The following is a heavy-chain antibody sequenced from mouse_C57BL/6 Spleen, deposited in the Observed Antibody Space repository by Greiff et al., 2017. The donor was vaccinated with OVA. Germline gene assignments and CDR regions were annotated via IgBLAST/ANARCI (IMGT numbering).Heavy chain of an antibody. D-gene: IGHD1-1*01. Sequence: QVQLQQPGAELVKPGASVKLSCKASGYTFTSYWMQWVKQRPGQGLEWIGEIDPSDSYTNYNQKFKGKATLTVDTSSSTSYMQLSSLTSEDSAVYYCARGYYGSSYDDYWGQGTTLTVSS. CDR1: GYTFTSYW. J-gene: IGHJ2*01. V-gene: IGHV1-50*01. CDR3: ARGYYGSSYDDY. CDR2: IDPSDSYT.